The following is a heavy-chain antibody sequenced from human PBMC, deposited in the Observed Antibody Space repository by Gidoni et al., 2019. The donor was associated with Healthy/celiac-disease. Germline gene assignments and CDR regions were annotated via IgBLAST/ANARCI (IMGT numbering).Heavy chain of an antibody. CDR3: ARGGGPPWRGYDFWSGYYTRGAFDI. D-gene: IGHD3-3*01. CDR2: INHSGST. CDR1: GGSFSGYY. J-gene: IGHJ3*02. V-gene: IGHV4-34*01. Sequence: QVQLQQWGAGLLKPSETLSPTCAVYGGSFSGYYWSWIRHPPGKGLEWIGEINHSGSTNYNPSLKSRVTISVDTSKNQFSLKLSSVTAADTAVYYCARGGGPPWRGYDFWSGYYTRGAFDIWGQGTMVTVSS.